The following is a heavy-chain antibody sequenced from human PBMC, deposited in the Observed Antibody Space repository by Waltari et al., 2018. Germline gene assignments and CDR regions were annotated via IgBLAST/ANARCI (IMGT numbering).Heavy chain of an antibody. V-gene: IGHV3-53*01. Sequence: EVQLVESGGGLIQPGGSLRPSCAVSGYCVTSNYLTWLRQAPGKGLEWVAVLYSGGGTYYTDSVKGRFTISRDNSNNTLDLQMTGLRADDTAVYFCARLKQLVYYFDSWGQGTQVTVSS. J-gene: IGHJ4*02. D-gene: IGHD1-1*01. CDR1: GYCVTSNY. CDR2: LYSGGGT. CDR3: ARLKQLVYYFDS.